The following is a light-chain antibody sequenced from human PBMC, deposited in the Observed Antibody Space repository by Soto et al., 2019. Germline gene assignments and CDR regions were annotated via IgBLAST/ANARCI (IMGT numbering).Light chain of an antibody. J-gene: IGKJ3*01. Sequence: EIVLTQSPGTLSLSPGERATLSCRASQSVSSSYSAWYQQKPGRAPRLLIYGASNRATGIPDRFSGSGSGTDLTLTISRLEPEDFAVYYCQWYGSSPVFTFGPGTKVDIK. CDR1: QSVSSSY. CDR2: GAS. CDR3: QWYGSSPVFT. V-gene: IGKV3-20*01.